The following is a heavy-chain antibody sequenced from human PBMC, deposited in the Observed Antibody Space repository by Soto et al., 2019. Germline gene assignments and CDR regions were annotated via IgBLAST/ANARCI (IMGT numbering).Heavy chain of an antibody. CDR1: DGSISSSTYF. Sequence: SETLSLTCTVSDGSISSSTYFWGWIRQPPGKGLEWIGSIYYSGSTYYNPSLNSRVTISVDTSKNQFSLRLSSVTAADTAVYYCARHFRGTGTTGRWFDPWGQGTLVTVSS. CDR2: IYYSGST. J-gene: IGHJ5*02. V-gene: IGHV4-39*01. D-gene: IGHD1-7*01. CDR3: ARHFRGTGTTGRWFDP.